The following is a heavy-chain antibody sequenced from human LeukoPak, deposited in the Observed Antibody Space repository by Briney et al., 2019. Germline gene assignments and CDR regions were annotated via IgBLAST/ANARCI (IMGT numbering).Heavy chain of an antibody. V-gene: IGHV4-39*01. CDR2: ISYSVTT. CDR1: GGSISSSSYY. CDR3: ARHLRGATIYYDY. Sequence: SETLSLTCTVSGGSISSSSYYWAWIRQPPGKGLEWIASISYSVTTYYNPSLKSRVTISVDTSKSQFSLKLSSVTVADTAVYYCARHLRGATIYYDYWGQGTLVTVSS. J-gene: IGHJ4*02. D-gene: IGHD1-26*01.